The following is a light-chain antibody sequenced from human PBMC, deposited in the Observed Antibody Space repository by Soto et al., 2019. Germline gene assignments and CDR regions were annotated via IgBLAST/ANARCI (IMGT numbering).Light chain of an antibody. J-gene: IGKJ4*01. CDR2: SAS. Sequence: EIVLTQSPATLSLSPGERATLSCRASQSVSSNLAWYQQKPGQAPRLLIYSASTRATGIPARFSGSGSGTEFTLTISSLQSEDFAVYYCQQFNNWPLTFGGGTKVDI. CDR1: QSVSSN. V-gene: IGKV3-15*01. CDR3: QQFNNWPLT.